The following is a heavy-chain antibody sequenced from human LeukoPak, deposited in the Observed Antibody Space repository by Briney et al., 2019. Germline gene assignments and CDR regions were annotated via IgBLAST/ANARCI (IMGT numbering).Heavy chain of an antibody. J-gene: IGHJ6*02. Sequence: GSLRLSCVASGFTFSDFWMSWVRQAPGKGLEWVADIKKDGSEKDYVDSVKGRFTISRDNAKNSLYLQMDSLRAEDTAVYYCATYMNWVAGDVWGQGTTVSVSS. D-gene: IGHD7-27*01. V-gene: IGHV3-7*01. CDR1: GFTFSDFW. CDR2: IKKDGSEK. CDR3: ATYMNWVAGDV.